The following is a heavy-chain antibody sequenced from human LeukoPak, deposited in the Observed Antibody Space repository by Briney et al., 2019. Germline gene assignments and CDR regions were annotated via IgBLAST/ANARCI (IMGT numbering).Heavy chain of an antibody. J-gene: IGHJ6*03. Sequence: SETLSLTCTVSGGSISSYYWSWIRQPPGKGLEWIGYIYYSGSTNYNPSLKSRVTISVDTSKNQFSLKLSSVTAADTAVYYCARDQRFGESYYYYYYMDVWGKGTTVTISS. CDR1: GGSISSYY. V-gene: IGHV4-59*12. D-gene: IGHD3-10*01. CDR2: IYYSGST. CDR3: ARDQRFGESYYYYYYMDV.